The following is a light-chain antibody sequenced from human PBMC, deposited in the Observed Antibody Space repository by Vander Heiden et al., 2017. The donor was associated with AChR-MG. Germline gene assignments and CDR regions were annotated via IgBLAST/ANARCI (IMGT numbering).Light chain of an antibody. CDR2: GAS. CDR1: QGVSSN. V-gene: IGKV3-15*01. J-gene: IGKJ4*01. CDR3: QQYNNWPPLT. Sequence: IVMTQPTATLSVSPGERATPSCRASQGVSSNLAWYQQKPGQAPRLLIYGASTRATGIPARFSGSGSGTEFTLTISSLQSEDFAVYYCQQYNNWPPLTFGGGTKVEIK.